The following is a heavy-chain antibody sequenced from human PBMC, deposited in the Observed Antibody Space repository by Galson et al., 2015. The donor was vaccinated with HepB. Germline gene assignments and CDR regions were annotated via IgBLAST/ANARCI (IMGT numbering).Heavy chain of an antibody. CDR3: MDV. CDR1: GFTFSDYY. CDR2: ISSNTLYT. J-gene: IGHJ6*04. V-gene: IGHV3-11*06. Sequence: SLRLSCAVSGFTFSDYYMSWIRQAPGKGLEWISYISSNTLYTNYADSVKGRLTISRDNAKNSLFLQINGLRAEDTAVYYYMDVWGKGTTVTVSS.